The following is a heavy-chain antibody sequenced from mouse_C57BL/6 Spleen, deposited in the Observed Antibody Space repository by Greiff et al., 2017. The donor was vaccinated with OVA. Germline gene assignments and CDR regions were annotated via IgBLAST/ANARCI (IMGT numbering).Heavy chain of an antibody. CDR1: GFTFSSYA. D-gene: IGHD1-1*01. CDR2: ISDGGSYT. Sequence: EVKLQESGGGLVKPGGSLKLSCAASGFTFSSYAMSWVRQTPEKRLEWVATISDGGSYTYYPDNVKGRFTISRDNAKNNLYLQMSHLKSEDTAMYYCARDYYGDWYFDVWGTGTTVTVSS. V-gene: IGHV5-4*01. J-gene: IGHJ1*03. CDR3: ARDYYGDWYFDV.